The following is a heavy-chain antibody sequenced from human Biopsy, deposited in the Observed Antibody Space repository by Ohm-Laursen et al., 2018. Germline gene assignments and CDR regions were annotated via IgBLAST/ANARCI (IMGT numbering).Heavy chain of an antibody. CDR2: IWYDGSRE. CDR3: VKDSEPHNTAMRRGEFEY. J-gene: IGHJ4*02. V-gene: IGHV3-33*06. CDR1: GFTFSSYG. D-gene: IGHD3-16*01. Sequence: SLRLSCSASGFTFSSYGMHWVRQAPGKGLEWVAVIWYDGSREYYADSVEGRFTISRDNSKNTPYLQLNSLRAEDTAVYYCVKDSEPHNTAMRRGEFEYWGQGTLVTVSS.